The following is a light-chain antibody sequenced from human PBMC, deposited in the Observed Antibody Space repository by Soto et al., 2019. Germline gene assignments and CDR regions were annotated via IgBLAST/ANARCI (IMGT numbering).Light chain of an antibody. CDR2: DVS. V-gene: IGLV2-11*01. CDR3: CSYAGSYRV. J-gene: IGLJ2*01. Sequence: QSALTQPRSVSGSPGQSVTISCTGTSSDVGGYNYVSWYQQHPGKAPKLMIYDVSKRPSGVPDRXSXXKXXXXXSLXISGLQAEDEADYYCCSYAGSYRVFGGGTKLTVL. CDR1: SSDVGGYNY.